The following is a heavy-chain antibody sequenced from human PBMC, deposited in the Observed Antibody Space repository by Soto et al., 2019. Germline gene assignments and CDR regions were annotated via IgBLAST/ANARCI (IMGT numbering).Heavy chain of an antibody. CDR2: ISNDGSTK. CDR3: AIFLNQLPSYYTDVTDV. D-gene: IGHD2-2*01. V-gene: IGHV3-30-3*01. Sequence: PGGSLRLSCAASGFTFSSYAMYWVRQAPGKGLEWVAVISNDGSTKYYADSVKGRFTISRDNSKNTLYLQMNRLRAEDTAVYYCAIFLNQLPSYYTDVTDVWGHGTTFTV. CDR1: GFTFSSYA. J-gene: IGHJ6*02.